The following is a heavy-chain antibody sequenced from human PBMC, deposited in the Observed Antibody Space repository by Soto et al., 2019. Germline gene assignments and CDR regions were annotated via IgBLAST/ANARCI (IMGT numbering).Heavy chain of an antibody. CDR2: INHSGST. D-gene: IGHD1-1*01. CDR3: ARAYHWKAWFDP. Sequence: QVQLQQWGAGLLKPSETLSLTCAVYGGSFSGYYWSWIRQPPGKGLEWIGEINHSGSTNYNPSLKSRVTISVDTSKNQFSLKLSSVTAADTAVYYCARAYHWKAWFDPWGQGTLVTVSS. J-gene: IGHJ5*02. V-gene: IGHV4-34*01. CDR1: GGSFSGYY.